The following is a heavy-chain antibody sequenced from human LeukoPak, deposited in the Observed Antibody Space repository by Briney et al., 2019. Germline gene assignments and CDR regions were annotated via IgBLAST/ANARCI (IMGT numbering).Heavy chain of an antibody. D-gene: IGHD3-22*01. V-gene: IGHV3-23*01. CDR3: ARRGVVIRVILVGFHKEAFYFDS. J-gene: IGHJ4*02. CDR1: GITLSNYG. Sequence: GGSLRLSCAVSGITLSNYGMSWVRQAPGKGLEWVAGISDSGGNTNYADSVKGRLTISRDNPKNTLYLQMNSLRAEDTAVYFCARRGVVIRVILVGFHKEAFYFDSWGQGALVTVSS. CDR2: ISDSGGNT.